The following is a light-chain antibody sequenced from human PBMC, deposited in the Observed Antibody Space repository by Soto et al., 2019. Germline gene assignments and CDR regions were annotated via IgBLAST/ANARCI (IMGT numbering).Light chain of an antibody. Sequence: EIVMTHSPATLSVSPGERATLSCRASQSVSSNLAWYQQKPGQAPRLLIYGASTRATGIPARFSGSGSRTEFTLTISSLQSEDFAVYYCQQYNDWPLTFGGGTNVEI. CDR1: QSVSSN. CDR2: GAS. J-gene: IGKJ4*01. CDR3: QQYNDWPLT. V-gene: IGKV3D-15*01.